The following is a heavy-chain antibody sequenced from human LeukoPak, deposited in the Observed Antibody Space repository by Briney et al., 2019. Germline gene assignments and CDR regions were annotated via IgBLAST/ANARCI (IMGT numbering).Heavy chain of an antibody. D-gene: IGHD3-9*01. CDR3: ARGWIRYFDY. Sequence: GGSLRLSCAASGFNFSDYALHRVRQAPGKGLQWVALISYDGSQKYYTDSVKPRFTISRDNSDDTLYLHMYSLRPDDTAVYYCARGWIRYFDYWGQGTLVTVSS. CDR2: ISYDGSQK. J-gene: IGHJ4*02. CDR1: GFNFSDYA. V-gene: IGHV3-30-3*01.